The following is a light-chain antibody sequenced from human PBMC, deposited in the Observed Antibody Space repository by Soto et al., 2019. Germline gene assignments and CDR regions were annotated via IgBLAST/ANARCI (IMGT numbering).Light chain of an antibody. Sequence: DIQMTQSPSTLSASVGDRVVITCRASQSITTWLAWYQQKPGKAPKLLIYDASSLESGVPSRFSGSGSGTEFTLTISSLQPDDFATYYCQQYNDYWTFGPGTKVEIK. J-gene: IGKJ1*01. CDR3: QQYNDYWT. CDR2: DAS. CDR1: QSITTW. V-gene: IGKV1-5*01.